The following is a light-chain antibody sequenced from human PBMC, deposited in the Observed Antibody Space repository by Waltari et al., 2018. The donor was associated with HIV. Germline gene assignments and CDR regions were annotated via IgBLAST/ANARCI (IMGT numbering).Light chain of an antibody. CDR3: QHYNFWPYA. Sequence: DIQMTQSPSTLSASVGDRVTITCRASQHHSSWVAWFQKKPGKAPKTLIYKASELESGVPSRFSGSGSGTEFTLTISDLHPDDFATYFCQHYNFWPYAFGQGTKVEI. CDR2: KAS. CDR1: QHHSSW. V-gene: IGKV1-5*03. J-gene: IGKJ1*01.